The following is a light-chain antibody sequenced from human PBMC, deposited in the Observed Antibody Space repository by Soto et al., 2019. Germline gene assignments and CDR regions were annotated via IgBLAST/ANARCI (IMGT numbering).Light chain of an antibody. CDR2: GAS. J-gene: IGKJ1*01. CDR3: QQYVNWRT. Sequence: EIVLTQSPGILSLSPGERATLSCRASQSVSNDFLAWYQQKPGQAPRLLIYGASTRATDVPDRFSGSGSGADFTLTISRLEPEDFAVYYCQQYVNWRTFGQGTKVDIK. CDR1: QSVSNDF. V-gene: IGKV3-20*01.